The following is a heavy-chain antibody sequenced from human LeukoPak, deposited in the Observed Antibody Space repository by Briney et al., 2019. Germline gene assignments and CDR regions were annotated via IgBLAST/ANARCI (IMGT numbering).Heavy chain of an antibody. D-gene: IGHD2-15*01. CDR3: AKRAVTIAAYLWFDP. V-gene: IGHV4-59*08. CDR1: GGSMSSNS. Sequence: PSETLSLTCTVSGGSMSSNSWGWIRQPPGKGLEWLGYIYSSGSTNYNPSLKSRLTISVDTSKNQFSLKLSSVTAADTAVYYCAKRAVTIAAYLWFDPWGQGTLVTVSS. CDR2: IYSSGST. J-gene: IGHJ5*02.